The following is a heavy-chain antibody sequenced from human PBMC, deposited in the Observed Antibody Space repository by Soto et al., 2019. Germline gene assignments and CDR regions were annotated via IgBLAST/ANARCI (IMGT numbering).Heavy chain of an antibody. CDR3: AKDRIAVAGGASDY. D-gene: IGHD6-19*01. J-gene: IGHJ4*02. V-gene: IGHV3-23*01. CDR1: GFTFSSYA. CDR2: ISGSGGST. Sequence: EVQLLESGGGLVQPGGSLRLSCAASGFTFSSYAMSWVRQAPGKGLEWVSAISGSGGSTYYADSVKGRFTISRDNSKNPLYLQMNSLGAEDTAVYYFAKDRIAVAGGASDYWGQGTLVTVSS.